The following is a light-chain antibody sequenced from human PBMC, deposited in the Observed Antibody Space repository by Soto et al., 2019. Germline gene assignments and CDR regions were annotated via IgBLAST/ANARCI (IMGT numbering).Light chain of an antibody. J-gene: IGKJ5*01. CDR1: QGISSC. CDR3: QQANSFPVT. Sequence: DIQMTQSPSSVSASVGDRVTITCRASQGISSCLAWYQQKPGKVPKLLIYAASSLQSGVPSRFSGSGSGTDFTLTISSLQPEDFATYYCQQANSFPVTFGQGTRLEIK. CDR2: AAS. V-gene: IGKV1-12*01.